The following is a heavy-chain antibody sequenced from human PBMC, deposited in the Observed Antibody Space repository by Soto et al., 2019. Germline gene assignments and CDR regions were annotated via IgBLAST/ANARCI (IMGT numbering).Heavy chain of an antibody. CDR2: VYYTGST. V-gene: IGHV4-59*01. CDR3: ARSVAVPGAHIDY. CDR1: GGSISGSY. D-gene: IGHD6-19*01. Sequence: SETLSLTCSVSGGSISGSYWSWIRQSPGKGLEWLGYVYYTGSTNYSPSLRSRVSISVDTSKNEFTLRLSSVTAADTAVYFCARSVAVPGAHIDYWGQGTQVTVSS. J-gene: IGHJ4*02.